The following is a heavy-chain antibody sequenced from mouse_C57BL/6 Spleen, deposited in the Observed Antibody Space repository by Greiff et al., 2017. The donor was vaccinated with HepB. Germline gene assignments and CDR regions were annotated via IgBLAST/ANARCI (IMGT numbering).Heavy chain of an antibody. J-gene: IGHJ2*01. V-gene: IGHV1-61*01. Sequence: VQLQQPGAELVRPGSSVKLSCKASGYTFTSSWMDWVKQRPGQGLEWIGNIYPSDSETHYNQKFKDKATLTVDKSSSTAYRQLSSLTSEDSAVEYFARAGETYNYWGQGTTLTVSS. D-gene: IGHD2-13*01. CDR3: ARAGETYNY. CDR1: GYTFTSSW. CDR2: IYPSDSET.